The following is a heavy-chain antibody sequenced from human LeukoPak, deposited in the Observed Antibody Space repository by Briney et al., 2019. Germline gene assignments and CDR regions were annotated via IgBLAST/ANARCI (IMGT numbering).Heavy chain of an antibody. CDR3: AREYYDSSGYYFGLDY. D-gene: IGHD3-22*01. CDR2: ISYDGSNK. Sequence: GRSLRLSCAASGFTFSSYGMHWVRQAPGKGLEWVAVISYDGSNKYYADSVKGRFTISRDNSKNTLYLQMNSLRAEDTAVYYCAREYYDSSGYYFGLDYWGQGTLVTVSS. CDR1: GFTFSSYG. V-gene: IGHV3-30*03. J-gene: IGHJ4*02.